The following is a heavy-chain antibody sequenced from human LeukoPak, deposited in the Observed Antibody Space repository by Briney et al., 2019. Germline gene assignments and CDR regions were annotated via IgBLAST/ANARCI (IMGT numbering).Heavy chain of an antibody. Sequence: SETLSLTCAVYGGSFSGYYWSWIRQPPGKGLEWIGEINHSGSTNYNPSLKSRVTISVDTSKNQFSLKLSSVTAADTAVYYYARCIGVGYYYMDVWGKGTTVTISS. CDR2: INHSGST. CDR3: ARCIGVGYYYMDV. V-gene: IGHV4-34*01. CDR1: GGSFSGYY. D-gene: IGHD2-15*01. J-gene: IGHJ6*03.